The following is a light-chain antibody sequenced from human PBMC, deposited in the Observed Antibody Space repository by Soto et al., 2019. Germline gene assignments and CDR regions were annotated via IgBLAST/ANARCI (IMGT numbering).Light chain of an antibody. CDR3: QQYGSSPLT. J-gene: IGKJ4*01. Sequence: EIVLTQSPATLSFSPGERATLSCRASQSVSGSYLAWYQQKPGQAPRFFIYGATSRATGIPDRFSGSGSGTDFTLTISRLEPEDFAVYYCQQYGSSPLTFGGGTKVEIK. CDR1: QSVSGSY. V-gene: IGKV3-20*01. CDR2: GAT.